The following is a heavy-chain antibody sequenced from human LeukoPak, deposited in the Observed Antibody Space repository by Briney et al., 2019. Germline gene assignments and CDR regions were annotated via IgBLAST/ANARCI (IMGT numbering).Heavy chain of an antibody. CDR1: GGSIGDYY. CDR2: IYYSGST. Sequence: PSETLSLICTVSGGSIGDYYWTWIRQPPGKGLEGLGYIYYSGSTYYNPSLKSRVTISVDTSKNQFSLKLSSVTAADTAVYYCARVSRPPGLQLPGYYFDYWGQGTLVTVSS. CDR3: ARVSRPPGLQLPGYYFDY. V-gene: IGHV4-59*06. D-gene: IGHD2-2*01. J-gene: IGHJ4*02.